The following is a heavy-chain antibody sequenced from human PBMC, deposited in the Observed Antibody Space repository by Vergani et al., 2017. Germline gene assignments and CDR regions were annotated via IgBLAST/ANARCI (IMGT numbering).Heavy chain of an antibody. J-gene: IGHJ6*02. V-gene: IGHV3-7*01. CDR1: GFTFSSYW. D-gene: IGHD2-2*01. CDR3: ARGMRYCSSTSCYVYYGMDV. Sequence: EVQLVESGGGLVQPGGSLSLFCAASGFTFSSYWMSWVRQAPGKGLEWVANIKQDGSEKYYVDSVKGRFTISRDNAKNSLYLQMNSLRAEDTAVYYCARGMRYCSSTSCYVYYGMDVWGQGTTVTVSS. CDR2: IKQDGSEK.